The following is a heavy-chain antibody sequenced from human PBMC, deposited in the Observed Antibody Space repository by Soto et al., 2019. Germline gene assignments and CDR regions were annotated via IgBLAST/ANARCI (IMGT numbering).Heavy chain of an antibody. V-gene: IGHV2-26*01. D-gene: IGHD2-2*01. CDR3: ALIKDCSRTNCFLASFDP. CDR2: IFSNDDK. J-gene: IGHJ5*02. Sequence: SGPTLVNPTETLTLTCTVSGLSLNNGRLGVSWIRQPPGEALEWLAHIFSNDDKSYSTSLKSRLTISKDTSRSQVVLTMTNMDPVDSATYYCALIKDCSRTNCFLASFDPWGQGTLVTVSS. CDR1: GLSLNNGRLG.